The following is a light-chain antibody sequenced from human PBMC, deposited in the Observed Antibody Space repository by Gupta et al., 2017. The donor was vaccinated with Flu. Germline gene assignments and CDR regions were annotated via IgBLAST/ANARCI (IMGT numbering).Light chain of an antibody. V-gene: IGKV3-20*01. CDR3: QQDGSSPLT. CDR1: QSVSSSY. CDR2: GAS. Sequence: EIVLTQSPGTLSLSPGERATLSCRASQSVSSSYLAWYQQKPGQAPRLLIYGASSRATGIPDRFSGSGSGTDFTLTIRRLEPEDFAVYYCQQDGSSPLTFGQGTKVEIK. J-gene: IGKJ1*01.